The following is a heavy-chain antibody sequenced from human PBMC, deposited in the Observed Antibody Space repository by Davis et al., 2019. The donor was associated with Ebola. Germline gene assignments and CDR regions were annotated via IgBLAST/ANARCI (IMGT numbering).Heavy chain of an antibody. D-gene: IGHD3-16*01. V-gene: IGHV3-15*01. J-gene: IGHJ6*02. Sequence: PGGSLRLSCVPSGFTFSNAWMAWVRQAPGQGLEWVGRIKTNAHGGTVAYPAPVKGRFTISRDDAKQTRFLEMNSLNTEDTAVYYCTTDPGMMITFGGVVNHYGMDVWGQGTTVTVSS. CDR3: TTDPGMMITFGGVVNHYGMDV. CDR1: GFTFSNAW. CDR2: IKTNAHGGTV.